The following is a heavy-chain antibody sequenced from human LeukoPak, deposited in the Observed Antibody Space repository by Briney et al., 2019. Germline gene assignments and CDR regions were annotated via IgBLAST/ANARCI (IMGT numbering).Heavy chain of an antibody. Sequence: PSETLSLTCTVSGYSISSGYYWGWIRQPPGKGLEWIGSIYHSGSTYYNPSLKSRVTISVDTSKNQFSLKLSSVTAADTAVYYCARVVRQQLVLYWFDPWGQGTLVTVSS. CDR1: GYSISSGYY. CDR2: IYHSGST. V-gene: IGHV4-38-2*02. D-gene: IGHD6-13*01. J-gene: IGHJ5*02. CDR3: ARVVRQQLVLYWFDP.